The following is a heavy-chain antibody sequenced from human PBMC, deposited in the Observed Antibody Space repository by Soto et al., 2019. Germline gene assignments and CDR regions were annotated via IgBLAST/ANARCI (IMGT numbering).Heavy chain of an antibody. CDR2: IIPIFGTA. J-gene: IGHJ4*02. Sequence: QVQLVQSGAEVKKPGSSVKVSCKASGGTFSSYSFTWLRQAPGQGLEWMGEIIPIFGTANYAQKFQGRVTITADESTSTAYMELSSLRSEDTAVYYCARDGGRHSGGIDYWGQGTLVTVSS. D-gene: IGHD1-26*01. CDR1: GGTFSSYS. CDR3: ARDGGRHSGGIDY. V-gene: IGHV1-69*01.